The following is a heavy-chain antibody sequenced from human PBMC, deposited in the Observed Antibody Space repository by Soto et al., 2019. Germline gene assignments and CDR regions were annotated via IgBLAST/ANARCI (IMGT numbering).Heavy chain of an antibody. V-gene: IGHV3-74*01. CDR1: GFIFTNYW. J-gene: IGHJ4*01. CDR3: GSVFAY. CDR2: ITHDGSGT. Sequence: EVEVVESGGGLVQPGESLRLSCAASGFIFTNYWMHWVRQVPGRGLVWVSGITHDGSGTKYADSVKGRFTISRDNAKNTVYLQMNSLRPEDTAVYYCGSVFAYWGRGTLVTVSS.